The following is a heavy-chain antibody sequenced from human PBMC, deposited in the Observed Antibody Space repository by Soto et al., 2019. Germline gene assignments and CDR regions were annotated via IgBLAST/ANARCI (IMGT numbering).Heavy chain of an antibody. Sequence: ASVKVSCKASGYTFTTFGLVWVRQAPGQGPEWMGWISADNGDTSYAQKLQGRVTMTRDTSTGTVYMELRSLRSDDTAMYYCAREMPGSGYCSNSACLRGYRGQGTQVTVSS. V-gene: IGHV1-18*01. D-gene: IGHD2-2*03. CDR2: ISADNGDT. CDR3: AREMPGSGYCSNSACLRGY. J-gene: IGHJ4*02. CDR1: GYTFTTFG.